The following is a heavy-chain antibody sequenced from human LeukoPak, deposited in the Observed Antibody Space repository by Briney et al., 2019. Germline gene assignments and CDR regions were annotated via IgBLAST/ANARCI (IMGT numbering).Heavy chain of an antibody. CDR3: TTVTLRPVGL. CDR2: IKSKSDGGTT. V-gene: IGHV3-15*05. Sequence: GGSLRLSCAASGFTFSDYEMTWVRQAPGKGLEWVGRIKSKSDGGTTDYAAPVKGRFTISRDDSKNTLFLQVNSLKIEDTAVYYCTTVTLRPVGLWGQGTLVTVSS. CDR1: GFTFSDYE. D-gene: IGHD3-10*01. J-gene: IGHJ4*02.